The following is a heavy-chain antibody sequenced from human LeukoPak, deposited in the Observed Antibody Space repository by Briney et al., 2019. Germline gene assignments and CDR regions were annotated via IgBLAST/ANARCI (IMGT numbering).Heavy chain of an antibody. J-gene: IGHJ4*02. D-gene: IGHD3-10*01. CDR2: IYYSGST. Sequence: PSETLSLTCTVSGGSISSYYWSWIRQPPGKGLEWIGYIYYSGSTNYNPSLKSRVTISVDTSKNQFSLKLSSVTAADTAVYYCARGGYGSGSYWGQGTLVTVSS. V-gene: IGHV4-59*01. CDR3: ARGGYGSGSY. CDR1: GGSISSYY.